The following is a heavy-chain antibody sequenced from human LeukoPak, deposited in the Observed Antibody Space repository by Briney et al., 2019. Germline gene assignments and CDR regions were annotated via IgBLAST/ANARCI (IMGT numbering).Heavy chain of an antibody. Sequence: GASVKLSCKASGYTFTGYYMHWVRQAHGQGLEWMGLINPNSGGKNYAQKFQGRVTMTRDTSISTAYMELSRLRSEDTAVYYCARDLMVRGVNKVGKDVWGQGTTVTVSS. CDR1: GYTFTGYY. CDR3: ARDLMVRGVNKVGKDV. V-gene: IGHV1-2*02. CDR2: INPNSGGK. J-gene: IGHJ6*02. D-gene: IGHD3-10*01.